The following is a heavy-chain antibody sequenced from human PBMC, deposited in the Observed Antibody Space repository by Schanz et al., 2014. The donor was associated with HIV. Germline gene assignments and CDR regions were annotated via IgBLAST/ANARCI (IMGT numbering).Heavy chain of an antibody. Sequence: QLLESGGGLVQPGGLLRLSCAASGFTFSSYAMTWVRQAPGKGLDWVSTISGSDGDTYYAGSVKDRFTISRDNAKNTLYVQIRSLRNEDTAVYYCVKGERIGYRIEVTGPTFDYWGQGTLVTVSS. CDR3: VKGERIGYRIEVTGPTFDY. CDR2: ISGSDGDT. V-gene: IGHV3-23*01. J-gene: IGHJ4*02. D-gene: IGHD3-22*01. CDR1: GFTFSSYA.